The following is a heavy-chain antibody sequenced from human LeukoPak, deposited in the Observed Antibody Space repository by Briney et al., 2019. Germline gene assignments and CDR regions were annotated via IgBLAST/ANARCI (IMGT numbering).Heavy chain of an antibody. D-gene: IGHD3-3*01. J-gene: IGHJ4*02. Sequence: GGSLRLSRAASGFTFSSYWMHWVRQAPGKGLVWVSRINTDGSSTSYADSVKGRFTISRDNAKNTLYLQMNSLRAEDTAVYYCARGPLGDFWSGEIDYWGQGTLVTVSS. V-gene: IGHV3-74*01. CDR1: GFTFSSYW. CDR2: INTDGSST. CDR3: ARGPLGDFWSGEIDY.